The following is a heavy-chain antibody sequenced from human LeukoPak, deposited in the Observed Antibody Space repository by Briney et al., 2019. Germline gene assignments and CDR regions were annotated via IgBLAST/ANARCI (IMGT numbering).Heavy chain of an antibody. CDR2: FDPEDGET. Sequence: ASVKVSCKVSGYTLTELSMHWVRQAPGKGLEWMGGFDPEDGETIYAQKYQGRVTMTEDTSTDTAYMELSSLRSEDTAVYYCATDLGTYYDSSAAFDYWGQGTLVTVSS. CDR3: ATDLGTYYDSSAAFDY. V-gene: IGHV1-24*01. D-gene: IGHD3-22*01. J-gene: IGHJ4*02. CDR1: GYTLTELS.